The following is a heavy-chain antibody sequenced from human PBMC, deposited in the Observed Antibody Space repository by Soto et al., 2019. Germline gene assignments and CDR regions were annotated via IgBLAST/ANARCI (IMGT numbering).Heavy chain of an antibody. D-gene: IGHD6-25*01. CDR3: ATNLLGQRNSY. CDR2: IIPIFGTA. V-gene: IGHV1-69*13. CDR1: AGTFSSYA. J-gene: IGHJ4*02. Sequence: GASGKVSCKASAGTFSSYAISWVRQAPGQGLEWMGGIIPIFGTANYAQKFQGRVTITADESTSTAYMELSSLRSEDTAVYYCATNLLGQRNSYWGQGTLVTVSS.